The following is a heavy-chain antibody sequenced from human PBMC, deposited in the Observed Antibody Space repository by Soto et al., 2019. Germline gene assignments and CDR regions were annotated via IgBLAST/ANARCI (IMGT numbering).Heavy chain of an antibody. CDR1: GYTFTSYG. Sequence: AAVKVSCKASGYTFTSYGISWVRQAPGQGLEWMGWISAYNGNTNYAQKLQGRVTMTTDTSTSTAYMELRSLRSDDTAVYYCARELYDYVWGSYRHGAGYFDYWGHGTLVTVSS. J-gene: IGHJ4*01. CDR3: ARELYDYVWGSYRHGAGYFDY. V-gene: IGHV1-18*04. D-gene: IGHD3-16*02. CDR2: ISAYNGNT.